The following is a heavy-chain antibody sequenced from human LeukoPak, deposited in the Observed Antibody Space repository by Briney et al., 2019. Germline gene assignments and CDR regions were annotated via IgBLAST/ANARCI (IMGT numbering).Heavy chain of an antibody. D-gene: IGHD3-10*01. CDR3: PKVYGPGKYYFPAY. CDR1: GFTFTNYA. V-gene: IGHV3-23*01. Sequence: GGSLRLSCAASGFTFTNYAMGWVRQAPGKGLEWVSSISANGASTYSADSVKGRFTISRDNSKNTLSLQMNSLRAEDTAVYQCPKVYGPGKYYFPAYWGQGTLVTVSS. CDR2: ISANGAST. J-gene: IGHJ4*02.